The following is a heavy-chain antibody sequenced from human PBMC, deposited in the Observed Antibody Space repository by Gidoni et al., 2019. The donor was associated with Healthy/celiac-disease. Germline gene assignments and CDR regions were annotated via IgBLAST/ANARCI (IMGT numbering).Heavy chain of an antibody. D-gene: IGHD2-2*02. CDR2: INYSGST. J-gene: IGHJ5*02. CDR1: GAPISTRRYY. V-gene: IGHV4-39*01. CDR3: ARRSVVVVPAAIVGGRSGPWFDP. Sequence: QLQLQESGPGLVTPSETLSLTCTVSGAPISTRRYYWGWIRPPPGKGLAWIGSINYSGSTSYNPSLKSRVTISGDTSKNQCSLKLSSVTAADTAVYYCARRSVVVVPAAIVGGRSGPWFDPWGQGTLVTVSS.